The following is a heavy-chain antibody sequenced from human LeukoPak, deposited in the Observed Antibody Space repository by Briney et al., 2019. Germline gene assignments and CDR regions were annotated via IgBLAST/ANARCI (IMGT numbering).Heavy chain of an antibody. D-gene: IGHD3-10*01. CDR1: GYTFIHLY. J-gene: IGHJ4*02. V-gene: IGHV1-2*06. Sequence: ASVTVSCKASGYTFIHLYIHWVRQAPGQGLEWMGRVNPNSGGTDSAQKFQGRIIMTRDSSITTAYVELSRLRSDDTATYYCARGRWTDVARGSYSFDYWGKGTLVSVST. CDR3: ARGRWTDVARGSYSFDY. CDR2: VNPNSGGT.